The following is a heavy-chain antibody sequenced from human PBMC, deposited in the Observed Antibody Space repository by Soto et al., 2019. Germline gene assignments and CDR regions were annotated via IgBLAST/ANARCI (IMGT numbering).Heavy chain of an antibody. CDR2: ISAYNGNT. D-gene: IGHD3-22*01. CDR3: ARESYDSSGYYQNYYYYGMDV. V-gene: IGHV1-18*01. Sequence: ASVKVSCKASGYTFTSYGISWVRQAPGQGLEWMGWISAYNGNTNYAQKLQGRVTMTTDTSTSTAYMELRSLRSDDTAVYYCARESYDSSGYYQNYYYYGMDVWGQGTTVTVSS. CDR1: GYTFTSYG. J-gene: IGHJ6*02.